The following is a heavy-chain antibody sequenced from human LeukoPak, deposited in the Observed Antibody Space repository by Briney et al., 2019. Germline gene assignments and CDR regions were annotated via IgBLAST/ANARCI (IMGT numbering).Heavy chain of an antibody. CDR3: ARDCRESGGDCRMDV. Sequence: PGGSLRLSCAASGFTFSSYEMNWVRQAPGKGLEWVSYISSSCSTIYYADSVKGRFTISRDNAKNSLYLQMNSLRAEDTAVYYCARDCRESGGDCRMDVWGKGTTVTVSS. V-gene: IGHV3-48*03. CDR1: GFTFSSYE. D-gene: IGHD2-21*02. J-gene: IGHJ6*03. CDR2: ISSSCSTI.